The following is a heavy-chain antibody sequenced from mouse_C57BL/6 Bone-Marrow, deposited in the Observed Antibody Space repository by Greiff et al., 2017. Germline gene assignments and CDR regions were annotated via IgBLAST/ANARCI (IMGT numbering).Heavy chain of an antibody. J-gene: IGHJ2*01. CDR3: ARGGGVDY. Sequence: QVQLQQPGAELVKPGASVKMSCKASGYTFTSYWITWVKQRPGQGLEWIGDIYPGSGSTNYNEKFKSKATLTVDPSSSTADMQLSSLTSEDSAVYYCARGGGVDYWGQGTTLTVSS. CDR2: IYPGSGST. V-gene: IGHV1-55*01. CDR1: GYTFTSYW.